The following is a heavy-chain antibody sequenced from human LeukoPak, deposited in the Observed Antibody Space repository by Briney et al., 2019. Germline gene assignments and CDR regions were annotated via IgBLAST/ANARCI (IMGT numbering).Heavy chain of an antibody. CDR2: IRNKANSYTT. J-gene: IGHJ4*02. CDR3: ATTLGDPPDY. Sequence: GGSLRLSCAASGFTFSTYNMNWVRQAPGKGLEWVGRIRNKANSYTTEYGASVKGRFNISRDDSKNSLYLQMNSLKTEDTAVYYCATTLGDPPDYWGQGTLVTVSS. V-gene: IGHV3-72*01. CDR1: GFTFSTYN. D-gene: IGHD4-17*01.